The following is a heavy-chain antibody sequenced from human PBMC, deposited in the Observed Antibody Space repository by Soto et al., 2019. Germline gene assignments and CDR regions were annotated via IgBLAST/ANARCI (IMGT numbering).Heavy chain of an antibody. D-gene: IGHD3-10*01. CDR1: GFTFSTYT. CDR3: AKARCITTDCYVPDY. Sequence: EVQLLESGGGLVQPGGSLRLSCVASGFTFSTYTMSWVHQAPGKGLEWVSVISGSGGRPSYADSVQGRFSISRDNPKNTLYLQMNGLRGEDTARYYCAKARCITTDCYVPDYWGQGTLVTVSS. CDR2: ISGSGGRP. J-gene: IGHJ4*02. V-gene: IGHV3-23*01.